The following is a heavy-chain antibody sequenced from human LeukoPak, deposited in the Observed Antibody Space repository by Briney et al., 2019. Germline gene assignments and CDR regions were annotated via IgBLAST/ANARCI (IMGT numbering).Heavy chain of an antibody. CDR2: ISGSGGST. D-gene: IGHD4-17*01. V-gene: IGHV3-23*01. CDR1: GFTVSSNY. J-gene: IGHJ3*02. Sequence: GGSLRLSCAASGFTVSSNYMSWVRQAPGKGLEWVSAISGSGGSTYYADSVQGRFTISRDNSKNTLYLQMNSLRAEDTAVYYCAKLGYGDFPGAFDIWGQGTMVTVSS. CDR3: AKLGYGDFPGAFDI.